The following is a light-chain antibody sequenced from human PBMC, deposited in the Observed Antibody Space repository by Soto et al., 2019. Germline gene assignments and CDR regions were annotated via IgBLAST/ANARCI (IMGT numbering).Light chain of an antibody. V-gene: IGKV1-5*01. CDR2: DAS. J-gene: IGKJ1*01. Sequence: DIQMTQSPSTLSASVGDRVTITCRASQSIISWLAWYQQKPGKAPTLLIFDASSLESGVPSSFSGSGCATEFTTISSSLQHDDFATYYCQQYSSSSEWTFGQGTKVDIK. CDR3: QQYSSSSEWT. CDR1: QSIISW.